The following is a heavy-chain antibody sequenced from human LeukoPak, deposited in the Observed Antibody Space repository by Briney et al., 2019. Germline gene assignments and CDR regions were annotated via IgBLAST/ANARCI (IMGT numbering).Heavy chain of an antibody. D-gene: IGHD6-19*01. CDR2: FDPEDGET. J-gene: IGHJ5*02. V-gene: IGHV1-24*01. Sequence: ASVKVSCKVSGYTLTELSMHWVRQAPGKGLEWMGGFDPEDGETIYAQKFQGRVTMTEDTSTDTAYMELSSLRSEDTAVYYCATSIAVAGWFDPWGQGTLVTVSS. CDR1: GYTLTELS. CDR3: ATSIAVAGWFDP.